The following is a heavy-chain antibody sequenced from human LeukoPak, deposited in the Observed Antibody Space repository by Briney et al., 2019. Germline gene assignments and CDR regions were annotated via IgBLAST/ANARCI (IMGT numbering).Heavy chain of an antibody. V-gene: IGHV4-59*08. D-gene: IGHD1-26*01. CDR2: IYYSGST. CDR3: ARRFGWDSFDY. J-gene: IGHJ4*02. Sequence: SETLSLTCTVSGGSVSSFHWSWIRQPPGKGLECIGYIYYSGSTNYNPSLKSRVTISVDTSKNQFSLRLNSVTAADTAVYYCARRFGWDSFDYWGQGTLVTVSS. CDR1: GGSVSSFH.